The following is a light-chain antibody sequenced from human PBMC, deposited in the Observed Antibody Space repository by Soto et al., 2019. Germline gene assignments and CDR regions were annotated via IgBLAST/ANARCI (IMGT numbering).Light chain of an antibody. CDR3: TSLTTSTTMI. V-gene: IGLV2-14*03. CDR2: DVN. Sequence: QSALTQPASVSGSPGQSITISCTGTSSDIGAYNFVSWYQQHPGKAPKLMLYDVNIRPSGVSKRFSGAKSGNTASLTISGLQAEDEADYYCTSLTTSTTMIFGGGTKLTVL. CDR1: SSDIGAYNF. J-gene: IGLJ2*01.